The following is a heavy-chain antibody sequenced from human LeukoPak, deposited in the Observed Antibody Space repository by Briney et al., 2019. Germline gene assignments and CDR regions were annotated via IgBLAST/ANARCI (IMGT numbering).Heavy chain of an antibody. V-gene: IGHV3-48*03. CDR1: GFSLRNYE. CDR2: ISTSGRTT. D-gene: IGHD3-10*01. Sequence: GGSPRLSCAASGFSLRNYEMNWVRQAPGKGLEGVSYISTSGRTTYYADSVKGRFTISRDNAKNSLYLQMSSLRAEDTAVYYCARDKGSYYPFDYWGQGTLVTVSS. CDR3: ARDKGSYYPFDY. J-gene: IGHJ4*02.